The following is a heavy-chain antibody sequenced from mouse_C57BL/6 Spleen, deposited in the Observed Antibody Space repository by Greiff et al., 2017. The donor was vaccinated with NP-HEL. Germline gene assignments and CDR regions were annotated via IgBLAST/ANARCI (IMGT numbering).Heavy chain of an antibody. V-gene: IGHV1-20*01. D-gene: IGHD2-10*01. CDR2: INPYNGDT. J-gene: IGHJ4*01. CDR1: GYSFTGYF. Sequence: EVQLQQSGPELVKPGDSVKISCKASGYSFTGYFMNWVMQSHGKSLEWIGRINPYNGDTFYNQKFKGKATLTVDKSSSTAHMELRSLTSEDSAVYYCARAPLLEAMDYWGQGTSVTVSS. CDR3: ARAPLLEAMDY.